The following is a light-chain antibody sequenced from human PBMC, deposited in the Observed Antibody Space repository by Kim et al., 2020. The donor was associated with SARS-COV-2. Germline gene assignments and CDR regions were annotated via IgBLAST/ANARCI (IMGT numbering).Light chain of an antibody. CDR3: QQRSSWPIT. J-gene: IGKJ5*01. V-gene: IGKV3-11*01. Sequence: LSPGDRATLSCRASQGISGYLAWYQQKPGQPPRLLTYEASIRAPGIPARFSGSGSGTDFTLTISSLEPEDFAVYHCQQRSSWPITFGQGTRLEIK. CDR2: EAS. CDR1: QGISGY.